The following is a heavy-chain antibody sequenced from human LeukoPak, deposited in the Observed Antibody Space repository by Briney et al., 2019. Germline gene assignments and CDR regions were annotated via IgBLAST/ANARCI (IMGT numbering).Heavy chain of an antibody. CDR1: GYTFTSYG. J-gene: IGHJ4*02. CDR3: ARGPDSSGWYRCFDY. CDR2: ISAYNGNT. V-gene: IGHV1-18*01. D-gene: IGHD6-19*01. Sequence: ASVKVSCKASGYTFTSYGVSWVRQAPGQGLEWMGWISAYNGNTNYAQKLQGRVTMTTDTSTSTAYMELRSLRSDDTAVYYCARGPDSSGWYRCFDYWGQGTLVTVSS.